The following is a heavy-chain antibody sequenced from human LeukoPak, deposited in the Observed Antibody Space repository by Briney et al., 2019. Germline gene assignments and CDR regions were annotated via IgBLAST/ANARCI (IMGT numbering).Heavy chain of an antibody. Sequence: GGSLRLSCEASGFTFGRFSMNWVRQAPGKGLEWVSSISSSSSYIYYADSVKGRFTISRDNAKNSLYLQMNSLRAEDTAVYYCWGDGAFDIWGQGTMVTVSS. CDR1: GFTFGRFS. D-gene: IGHD2-21*02. CDR2: ISSSSSYI. CDR3: WGDGAFDI. J-gene: IGHJ3*02. V-gene: IGHV3-21*01.